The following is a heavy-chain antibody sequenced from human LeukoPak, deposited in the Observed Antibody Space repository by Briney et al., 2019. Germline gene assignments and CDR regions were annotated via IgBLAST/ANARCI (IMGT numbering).Heavy chain of an antibody. V-gene: IGHV1-2*02. Sequence: GASVKVSCKASGYTFTGPYIHWMRQAPGQGLEWMGWINPNSGATKYAQKFQGRVTMTRDTSISTAYMELSRLRSDDTAVYYCARDRGGSYSVLFDYWGQGTLVTVSS. J-gene: IGHJ4*02. CDR1: GYTFTGPY. D-gene: IGHD1-26*01. CDR3: ARDRGGSYSVLFDY. CDR2: INPNSGAT.